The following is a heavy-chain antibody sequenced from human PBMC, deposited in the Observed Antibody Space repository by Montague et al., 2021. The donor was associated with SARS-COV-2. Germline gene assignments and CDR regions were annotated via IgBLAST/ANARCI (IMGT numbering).Heavy chain of an antibody. Sequence: SLRLSCAASGFTFSSYGMHWVRQAPGKGLEWVAVISYDGSNKYYADSVKGRFTISRDNSENTLYLQMNSLRAEDTAVYYCAKDRRYYDFWSGYLGRPTRHYYYYGMDVWGQGTTVTVSS. CDR1: GFTFSSYG. J-gene: IGHJ6*02. CDR3: AKDRRYYDFWSGYLGRPTRHYYYYGMDV. V-gene: IGHV3-30*18. CDR2: ISYDGSNK. D-gene: IGHD3-3*01.